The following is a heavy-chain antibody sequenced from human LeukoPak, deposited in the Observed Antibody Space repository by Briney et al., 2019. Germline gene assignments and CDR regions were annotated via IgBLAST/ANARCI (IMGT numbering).Heavy chain of an antibody. CDR1: GGSISSGGYY. J-gene: IGHJ4*02. CDR2: IYHSGST. CDR3: ARLIFRSRYQPHQGFDY. Sequence: SETLSFTCTVSGGSISSGGYYWSWIRQPPGKGLEWIGYIYHSGSTYYNPSLKSRVTISVDRSKNQFSLKLSSVTAADTAVYYCARLIFRSRYQPHQGFDYWGQGTLVTVSS. V-gene: IGHV4-30-2*01. D-gene: IGHD6-13*01.